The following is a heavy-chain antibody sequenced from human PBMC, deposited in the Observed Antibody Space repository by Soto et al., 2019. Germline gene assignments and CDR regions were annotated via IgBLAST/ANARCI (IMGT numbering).Heavy chain of an antibody. Sequence: QLQLQESGPGLVKPSETLSLTCTVSGGSISSSSYYWGWIRQPPGKGLEWIGSIYYSGSTYYNPSLKSRVTISVDTSKNQCSLKLSSVTAADPAVYYCARHTPAISISDHWGQGTLVTVSS. CDR3: ARHTPAISISDH. J-gene: IGHJ4*02. V-gene: IGHV4-39*01. CDR1: GGSISSSSYY. CDR2: IYYSGST. D-gene: IGHD2-15*01.